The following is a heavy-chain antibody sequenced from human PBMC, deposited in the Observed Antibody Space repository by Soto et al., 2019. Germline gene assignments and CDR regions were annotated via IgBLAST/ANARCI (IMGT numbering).Heavy chain of an antibody. CDR1: GYTFTSYG. CDR3: ASQRRDGYNYNYYYYGMDV. D-gene: IGHD5-12*01. Sequence: GASVQVSCKASGYTFTSYGISWVRQAPGQGLEWMGWISAYNGNTNYAQKLQGRVTMTTDTSTSTAYMELRSLRSDDTAVYYCASQRRDGYNYNYYYYGMDVWGQGTTVTVAS. CDR2: ISAYNGNT. J-gene: IGHJ6*02. V-gene: IGHV1-18*04.